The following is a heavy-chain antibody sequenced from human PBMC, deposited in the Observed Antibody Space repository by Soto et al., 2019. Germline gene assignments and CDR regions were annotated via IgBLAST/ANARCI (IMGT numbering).Heavy chain of an antibody. D-gene: IGHD1-26*01. V-gene: IGHV1-18*04. Sequence: ASVKVSCKASGYTFTNYFIHWVRQAPGQGLEWMGWISGYNGDTRYAQNFQGRVTMTTDASTNTAYMDLRTLRSDDTAVYYCARESGSAAPYYFYYAMDVWGQGTTVTVSS. CDR3: ARESGSAAPYYFYYAMDV. CDR2: ISGYNGDT. J-gene: IGHJ6*02. CDR1: GYTFTNYF.